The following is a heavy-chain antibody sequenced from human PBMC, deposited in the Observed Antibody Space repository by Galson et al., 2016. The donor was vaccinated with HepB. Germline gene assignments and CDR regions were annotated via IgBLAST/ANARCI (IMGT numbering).Heavy chain of an antibody. J-gene: IGHJ5*02. CDR1: GGSISSSTYY. CDR3: ARDIVVALAPSILYDLFDP. Sequence: SETLSLTCTVSGGSISSSTYYWGWNRQPPGKGLEWNGSLYYNTGSTYFNPALRSRATISVDTSKNQFSLQLSPVTAADTAVYYCARDIVVALAPSILYDLFDPWGQGTLVTVSS. CDR2: LYYNTGST. D-gene: IGHD2-15*01. V-gene: IGHV4-39*02.